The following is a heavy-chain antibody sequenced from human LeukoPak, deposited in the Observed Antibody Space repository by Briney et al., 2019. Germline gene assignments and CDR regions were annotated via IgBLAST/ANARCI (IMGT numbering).Heavy chain of an antibody. CDR3: ARLYHVSSAYFLDY. Sequence: SETLSLTCTVSGGSINNYYWSWIRQSPGKGLEWIGYIYYSGSTNYNPSLKSRVTISMDTSKNQFSLRLCSVTAADTAVYYCARLYHVSSAYFLDYWGQGTLVTVSS. CDR2: IYYSGST. J-gene: IGHJ4*02. D-gene: IGHD3-22*01. V-gene: IGHV4-59*08. CDR1: GGSINNYY.